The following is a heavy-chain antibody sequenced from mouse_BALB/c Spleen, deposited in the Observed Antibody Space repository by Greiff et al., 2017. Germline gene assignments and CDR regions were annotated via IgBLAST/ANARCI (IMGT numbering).Heavy chain of an antibody. V-gene: IGHV3-2*02. J-gene: IGHJ2*01. D-gene: IGHD3-3*01. Sequence: VQLKESGPGLVKPSQSLSLTCTVTGYSITSDYAWNWIRQFPGNKLEWMGYISYSGSTSYNPSLKSRISITRDTSKNQFFLQLNSVTTEDTATYYGARGDVGDYWGQGTTLTVSS. CDR3: ARGDVGDY. CDR1: GYSITSDYA. CDR2: ISYSGST.